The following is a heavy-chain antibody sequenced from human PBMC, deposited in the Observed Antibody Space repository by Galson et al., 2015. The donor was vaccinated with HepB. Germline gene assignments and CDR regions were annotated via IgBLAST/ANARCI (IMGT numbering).Heavy chain of an antibody. D-gene: IGHD3-16*01. CDR3: ARVRGFGLAIKGYFDY. V-gene: IGHV3-7*04. CDR2: IKNDGSEE. CDR1: GFTFSYFW. Sequence: SLRLSCAASGFTFSYFWMGWVRQAPGKGLEWVAKIKNDGSEEYYVHSVKGRVAISRDDAKNSLYLQMNSLRVEDTAVYFCARVRGFGLAIKGYFDYWGQGALVTVSS. J-gene: IGHJ4*02.